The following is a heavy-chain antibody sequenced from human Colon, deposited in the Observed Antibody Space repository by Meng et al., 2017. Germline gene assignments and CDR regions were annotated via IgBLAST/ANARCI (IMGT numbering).Heavy chain of an antibody. J-gene: IGHJ4*02. CDR2: ITSSSNYI. D-gene: IGHD1-1*01. CDR3: ARVGTARPFDY. V-gene: IGHV3-21*01. CDR1: GFTISLFA. Sequence: EVQLVESGGGLVKPGESLRVSCEASGFTISLFASNWVRQAPGEGLEWVASITSSSNYIHYSDSVKGRFTVSRDNARNSSYLQMDSLRAEDTAVYYCARVGTARPFDYWGQGTLVTVSS.